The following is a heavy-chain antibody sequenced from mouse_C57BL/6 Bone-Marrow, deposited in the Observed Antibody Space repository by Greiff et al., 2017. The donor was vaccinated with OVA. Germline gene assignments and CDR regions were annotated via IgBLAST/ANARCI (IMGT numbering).Heavy chain of an antibody. CDR3: ARDRVNYYGSSYGYFDY. V-gene: IGHV3-6*01. CDR1: GYSITSGYY. D-gene: IGHD1-1*01. J-gene: IGHJ2*01. Sequence: DVKLQESGPGLVKPSQSLSLTCSVTGYSITSGYYWNWIRQFPGNKLEWMGYISYDGSNNYNPSLKNRISITRDTSKNQFFLKLNSVTTEDTATYYCARDRVNYYGSSYGYFDYWGQGTTLTVSS. CDR2: ISYDGSN.